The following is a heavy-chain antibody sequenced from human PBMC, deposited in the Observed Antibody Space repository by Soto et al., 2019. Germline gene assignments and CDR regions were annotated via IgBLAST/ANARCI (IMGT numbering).Heavy chain of an antibody. CDR2: MNPNSGNT. D-gene: IGHD2-15*01. Sequence: GASVKVSCKASGYTFTSYDINWVRQATGQGLEWMGWMNPNSGNTGYAQKFQGRVTMTRNTSISTAYMELSSLRSEDTAVYYCARGPPIVVVVAATRWFDPWGQGTLVTVSS. J-gene: IGHJ5*02. V-gene: IGHV1-8*01. CDR3: ARGPPIVVVVAATRWFDP. CDR1: GYTFTSYD.